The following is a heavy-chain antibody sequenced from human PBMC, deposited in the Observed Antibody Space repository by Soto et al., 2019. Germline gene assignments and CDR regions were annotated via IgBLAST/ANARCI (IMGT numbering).Heavy chain of an antibody. CDR3: ARVLWFGELLSFDP. CDR1: GGTFSSYA. D-gene: IGHD3-10*01. Sequence: GASVKVSCKASGGTFSSYAISWVRQAPGQGLEWMGGIIPIFGTANYAQKFQGRVTITADESTSTAYMELSSLRSEDTAVYYCARVLWFGELLSFDPWGQGTLVTVSS. V-gene: IGHV1-69*13. J-gene: IGHJ5*02. CDR2: IIPIFGTA.